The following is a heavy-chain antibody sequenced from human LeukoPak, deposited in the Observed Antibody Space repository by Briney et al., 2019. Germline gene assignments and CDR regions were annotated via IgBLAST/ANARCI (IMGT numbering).Heavy chain of an antibody. V-gene: IGHV1-2*06. J-gene: IGHJ6*03. CDR1: GYSLTGYY. Sequence: ASVKVSCKASGYSLTGYYIHWVRQAPGQGIEWVGRINPNSGDTNYSQKFQGRLTMTRDTSISTAYMELSRLRSDDAAVYYCARGVAGVYFYYYMDVWGKGTTVTVSS. CDR2: INPNSGDT. CDR3: ARGVAGVYFYYYMDV. D-gene: IGHD1-14*01.